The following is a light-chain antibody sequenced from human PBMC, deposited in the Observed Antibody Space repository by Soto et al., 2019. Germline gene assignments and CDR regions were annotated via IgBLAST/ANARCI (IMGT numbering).Light chain of an antibody. J-gene: IGKJ4*01. Sequence: DIQMTQSPSSLYASVGDRVTITCRASQSISSYLNWYHQKPGKAPKLLIYAASSLQSGDPSRFSGSGSVTDFTHTISSLQPEDFPTYYCQQSYSTPLTFGGGTKLEIK. CDR2: AAS. V-gene: IGKV1-39*01. CDR1: QSISSY. CDR3: QQSYSTPLT.